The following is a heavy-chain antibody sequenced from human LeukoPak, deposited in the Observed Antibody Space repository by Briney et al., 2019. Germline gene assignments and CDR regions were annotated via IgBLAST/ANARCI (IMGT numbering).Heavy chain of an antibody. D-gene: IGHD3-22*01. CDR3: ARDSPRIYYDSSGYPDY. Sequence: GGSLRLSCAASGFTFSSYSMNWVRQAPGKGLEWVSYISSSSSTIYYADSVKGRFTISRVNAKNSLYLQMNSLRAEDTAVYYCARDSPRIYYDSSGYPDYWGQGTLVTVSS. V-gene: IGHV3-48*01. CDR2: ISSSSSTI. J-gene: IGHJ4*02. CDR1: GFTFSSYS.